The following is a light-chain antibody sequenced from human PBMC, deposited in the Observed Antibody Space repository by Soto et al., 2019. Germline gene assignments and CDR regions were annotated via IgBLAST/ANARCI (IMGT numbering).Light chain of an antibody. Sequence: DIQMTQSPSSLSVSVGDRVTITCRASQRISNYLNWYQQKPGKAPKLQIYASSNLQSGVPSRFSGSGSGTDFTLTISSLQPEDFATYYCQQSYITPYTFGQGTKLEI. CDR3: QQSYITPYT. V-gene: IGKV1-39*01. CDR1: QRISNY. J-gene: IGKJ2*01. CDR2: ASS.